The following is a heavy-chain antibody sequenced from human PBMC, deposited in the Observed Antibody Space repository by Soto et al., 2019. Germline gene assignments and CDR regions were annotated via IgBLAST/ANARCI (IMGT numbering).Heavy chain of an antibody. V-gene: IGHV3-30*02. J-gene: IGHJ4*02. D-gene: IGHD1-7*01. CDR3: AKEYNWNYHYFDY. Sequence: SVKGRFTISRDNSRNTLYLQINSLRVEDTAVYYCAKEYNWNYHYFDYWGQGTLVTVSS.